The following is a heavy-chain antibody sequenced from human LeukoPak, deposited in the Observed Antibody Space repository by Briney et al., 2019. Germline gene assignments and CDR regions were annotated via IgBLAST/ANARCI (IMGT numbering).Heavy chain of an antibody. J-gene: IGHJ4*02. CDR2: ISGSGGST. Sequence: GGSLRLSCAASGFTFSSYAMSWVRQAPGKGLEWVSDISGSGGSTYYADSVKGRFTISRDNSKNTLYLQMNSLRAEDTAVYYCAKARNYYGSGSYPYWGQGTLVTVSS. CDR1: GFTFSSYA. V-gene: IGHV3-23*01. CDR3: AKARNYYGSGSYPY. D-gene: IGHD3-10*01.